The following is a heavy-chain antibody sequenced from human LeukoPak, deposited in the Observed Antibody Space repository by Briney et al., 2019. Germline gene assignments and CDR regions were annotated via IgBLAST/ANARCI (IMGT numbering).Heavy chain of an antibody. CDR3: AREERDAFDI. CDR2: FYYSGSS. V-gene: IGHV4-31*03. J-gene: IGHJ3*02. D-gene: IGHD1-1*01. CDR1: GGSINSGSYY. Sequence: SETLSLTCTVSGGSINSGSYYWSWIRQHPGKGLVWIGYFYYSGSSYYNPSLKSRVTISGDTSKNQFSLKLSSVTAADTAVYYCAREERDAFDIWGQGTMVTVSS.